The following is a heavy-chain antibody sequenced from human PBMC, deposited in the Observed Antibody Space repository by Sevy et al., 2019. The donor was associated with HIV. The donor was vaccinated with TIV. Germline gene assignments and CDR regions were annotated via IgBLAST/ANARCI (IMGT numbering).Heavy chain of an antibody. J-gene: IGHJ4*02. Sequence: GESLKISCKGSGYSFTSYWIGWVRQMPGKGLEWMGIIYPGDSDTRYSPSFQGQVTISADKSISTAYLQWSSLKASDTAMYYCARRRPYYDFWSGYYYYWGQGTLVTVSS. CDR3: ARRRPYYDFWSGYYYY. CDR2: IYPGDSDT. D-gene: IGHD3-3*01. V-gene: IGHV5-51*01. CDR1: GYSFTSYW.